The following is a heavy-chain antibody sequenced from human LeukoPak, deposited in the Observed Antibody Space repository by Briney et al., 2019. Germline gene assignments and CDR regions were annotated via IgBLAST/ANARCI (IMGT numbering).Heavy chain of an antibody. D-gene: IGHD3-10*01. CDR2: VYSGGTT. J-gene: IGHJ3*02. CDR3: ARDSFGRKAFDI. V-gene: IGHV3-53*01. CDR1: EFPVLWNY. Sequence: GSLRLSCAASEFPVLWNYMTWVRQAPGKGLEWVSVVYSGGTTYYADSVKGRFTISRDNSNNTLFLQMNSLRAEDTALYYCARDSFGRKAFDIWGQGTMVTVSS.